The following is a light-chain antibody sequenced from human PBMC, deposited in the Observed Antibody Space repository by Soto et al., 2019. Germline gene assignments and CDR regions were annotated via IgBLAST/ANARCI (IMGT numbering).Light chain of an antibody. CDR1: SNDVGTYNL. J-gene: IGLJ2*01. Sequence: QSALTQPASLSGSPGQSITISCTGISNDVGTYNLVSWYQHHPGKAPKLIIYEASKRPSGVPNRFSGSKSGNTASLTISGVHAEDEADYYCCSYGRSVVFGGGTKLTVL. V-gene: IGLV2-23*01. CDR3: CSYGRSVV. CDR2: EAS.